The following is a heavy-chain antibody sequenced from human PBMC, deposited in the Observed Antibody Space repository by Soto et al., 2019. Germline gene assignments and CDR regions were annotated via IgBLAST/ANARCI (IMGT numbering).Heavy chain of an antibody. J-gene: IGHJ6*03. V-gene: IGHV3-13*01. D-gene: IGHD4-17*01. CDR1: GFTFSSYD. CDR2: IGTAGDT. Sequence: GGSLRLSCAASGFTFSSYDMHWVRQATGKGLEWVSAIGTAGDTYYPGSVKGRFTISRENAKNSLYLQMNSLRAGDTAVYYCARAGLSYGDYNPYYYYYMDVWGKGTTVTVSS. CDR3: ARAGLSYGDYNPYYYYYMDV.